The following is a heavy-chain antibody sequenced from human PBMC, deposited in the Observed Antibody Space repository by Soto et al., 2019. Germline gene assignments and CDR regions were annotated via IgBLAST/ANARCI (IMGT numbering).Heavy chain of an antibody. V-gene: IGHV3-21*01. CDR3: ARGTIFGVVPYYFDY. Sequence: PGESLKISCAASGFTFSSYSMNWVRQAPGKGLEWVSSISSSSSYIYYADSVKGRFTISRDNAKNSLYLQMNSLRAEDTAVYYCARGTIFGVVPYYFDYWGQGTLVTVSS. J-gene: IGHJ4*02. CDR2: ISSSSSYI. CDR1: GFTFSSYS. D-gene: IGHD3-3*01.